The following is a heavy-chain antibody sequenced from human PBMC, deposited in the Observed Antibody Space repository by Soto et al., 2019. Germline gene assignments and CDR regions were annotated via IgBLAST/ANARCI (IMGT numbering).Heavy chain of an antibody. Sequence: EVQLVESGGGLVQPGGSLRLSCAASGFTFSSYSMNWVRQAPGKGLEWISYISSSSSPIYYADSVKGRFTISRDNAKDLLYLQTNSLRADYSAVYDGARGAAADGFWGQGTLVTVSS. CDR2: ISSSSSPI. D-gene: IGHD6-13*01. V-gene: IGHV3-48*01. CDR3: ARGAAADGF. J-gene: IGHJ4*02. CDR1: GFTFSSYS.